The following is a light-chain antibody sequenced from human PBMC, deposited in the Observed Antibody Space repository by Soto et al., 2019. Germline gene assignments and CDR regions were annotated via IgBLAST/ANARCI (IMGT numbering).Light chain of an antibody. CDR3: QQYYDSPLT. CDR2: WAS. J-gene: IGKJ5*01. CDR1: QSVLDSAINKNH. V-gene: IGKV4-1*01. Sequence: DIVMTQSPEFLAVSLGERATINCKSSQSVLDSAINKNHLAWYQQKPGQPPKLLFYWASTRESGVPDRFSGSGSGTDFTLTIGSLQAEDVAVYYCQQYYDSPLTFGQGTRLEIK.